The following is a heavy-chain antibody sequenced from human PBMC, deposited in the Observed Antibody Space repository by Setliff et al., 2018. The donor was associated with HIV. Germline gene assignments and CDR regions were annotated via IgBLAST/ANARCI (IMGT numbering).Heavy chain of an antibody. CDR3: ARTRYSYGYFYYMDV. CDR1: GGSISSVGYY. V-gene: IGHV4-31*03. D-gene: IGHD5-18*01. J-gene: IGHJ6*03. CDR2: IYYTGST. Sequence: PSEILSLTCTVSGGSISSVGYYWSWIRQHPGKGLEWIGYIYYTGSTHDNPSLKSRVTISVDTSKNQLSLKLRSVTAADTAVYYCARTRYSYGYFYYMDVWGKGTTVTVS.